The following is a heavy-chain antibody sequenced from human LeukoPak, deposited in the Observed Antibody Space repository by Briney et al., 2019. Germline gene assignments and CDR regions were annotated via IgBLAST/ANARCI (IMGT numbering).Heavy chain of an antibody. CDR3: ARFKAGFFYYMDV. Sequence: SETLSLTCTVSGGSISSSYWSWIRQPPGKGLEWIGYIYYTGSTNYNPSLRSRVTISVDTSKNQFSLKLSSVTAADTGVYYCARFKAGFFYYMDVWGKGTTVTVSS. CDR2: IYYTGST. D-gene: IGHD3-10*01. CDR1: GGSISSSY. J-gene: IGHJ6*03. V-gene: IGHV4-59*08.